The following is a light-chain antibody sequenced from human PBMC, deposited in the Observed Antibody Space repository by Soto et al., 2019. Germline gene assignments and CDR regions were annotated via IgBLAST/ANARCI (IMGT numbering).Light chain of an antibody. CDR2: RNN. CDR1: SSNIGSNY. V-gene: IGLV1-47*01. CDR3: AAWDDSLSGGRVV. Sequence: QSVLTQPPSASGTPGQRVTISCSGSSSNIGSNYVYWYQQLPGTAPKLLIYRNNQRPSGVPDRFSGSKSGTSASLAISGLRSEDEADYYCAAWDDSLSGGRVVFGGGTKLTVL. J-gene: IGLJ2*01.